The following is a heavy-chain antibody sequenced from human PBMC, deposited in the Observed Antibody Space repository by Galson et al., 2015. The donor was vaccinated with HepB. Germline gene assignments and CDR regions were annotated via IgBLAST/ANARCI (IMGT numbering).Heavy chain of an antibody. CDR1: GFTFSSYW. CDR2: VSTDGSTT. D-gene: IGHD5-18*01. J-gene: IGHJ4*02. CDR3: VRGGSSGYSCGWH. V-gene: IGHV3-74*01. Sequence: SLRLSCAVSGFTFSSYWMHWVRQAPGKGLVWVSRVSTDGSTTSYADSVEGRFTISRDNAKNTLYLQMNSLRAEDTAVYYCVRGGSSGYSCGWHWGQGTLVTVSS.